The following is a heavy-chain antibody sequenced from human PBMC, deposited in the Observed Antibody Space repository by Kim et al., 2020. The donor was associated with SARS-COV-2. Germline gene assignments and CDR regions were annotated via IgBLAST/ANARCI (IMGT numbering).Heavy chain of an antibody. CDR2: ISSSSSYI. V-gene: IGHV3-21*01. J-gene: IGHJ6*02. Sequence: GGSLRLSCAASGFTFSSYSMNWVRQAPGKGLEWVSSISSSSSYIYYADSVKGRFTISRDNAKNSLYLQMNSLRAEDTAVYYCARELVVPAATNYYYGMDVWGQGTTVTVSS. CDR3: ARELVVPAATNYYYGMDV. CDR1: GFTFSSYS. D-gene: IGHD2-2*01.